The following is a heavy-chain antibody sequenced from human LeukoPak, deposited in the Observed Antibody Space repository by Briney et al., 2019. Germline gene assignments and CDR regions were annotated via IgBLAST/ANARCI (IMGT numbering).Heavy chain of an antibody. CDR2: ISSSSSTI. J-gene: IGHJ4*02. CDR3: ARDSLVPRIVGAKVLPDY. Sequence: PGRSLRLSCAASGFTFSSYSMNWARQAPGKGLEWVSYISSSSSTIYYADSVKGRFTISRDNAKNSLYLQMNSLRAEDTAVYYCARDSLVPRIVGAKVLPDYWGQGTLVTVSS. CDR1: GFTFSSYS. V-gene: IGHV3-48*01. D-gene: IGHD1-26*01.